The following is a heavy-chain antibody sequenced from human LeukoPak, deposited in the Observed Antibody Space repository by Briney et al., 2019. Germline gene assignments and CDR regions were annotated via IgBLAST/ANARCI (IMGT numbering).Heavy chain of an antibody. CDR2: FYYSGST. V-gene: IGHV4-59*01. J-gene: IGHJ5*02. Sequence: SETLSLTCTVSGGSISSYYWSWIRQPPGKGLEWIGYFYYSGSTNYNPSLKSRVTIAGDTSKNQLSLKLTSVTAADTAVYYCARDFSGGSWFDPWGQGTLVTVSS. CDR1: GGSISSYY. CDR3: ARDFSGGSWFDP. D-gene: IGHD3-10*01.